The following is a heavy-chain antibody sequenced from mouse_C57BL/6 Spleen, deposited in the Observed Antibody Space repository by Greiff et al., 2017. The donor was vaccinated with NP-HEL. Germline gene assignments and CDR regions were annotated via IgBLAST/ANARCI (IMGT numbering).Heavy chain of an antibody. CDR3: TRGSTVVGYAMDD. CDR2: IDPETGGT. V-gene: IGHV1-15*01. D-gene: IGHD1-1*01. J-gene: IGHJ4*01. Sequence: VQLQESGAELVRPGASVTLSCKASGYTFTDYEMHWVKQTPVHGLEWIGAIDPETGGTAYNQKFKGKAILTADKSSSTAYMELRSLTSEDSAVYYCTRGSTVVGYAMDDWGQGTSVTVAS. CDR1: GYTFTDYE.